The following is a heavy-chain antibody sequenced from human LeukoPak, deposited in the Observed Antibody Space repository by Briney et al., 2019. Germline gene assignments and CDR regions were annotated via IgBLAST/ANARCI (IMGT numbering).Heavy chain of an antibody. CDR3: ARGPPRIAVAGTQQFDP. Sequence: VASVKVSCKASGYTFTVYYMHWVRQAPGQGLEWMGIINPSGGSTSYAQKFQGRVTMTRDTSTSTVYMELSSLRSEDTAVYYCARGPPRIAVAGTQQFDPWGQGTLVTVSS. D-gene: IGHD6-19*01. CDR1: GYTFTVYY. J-gene: IGHJ5*02. CDR2: INPSGGST. V-gene: IGHV1-46*01.